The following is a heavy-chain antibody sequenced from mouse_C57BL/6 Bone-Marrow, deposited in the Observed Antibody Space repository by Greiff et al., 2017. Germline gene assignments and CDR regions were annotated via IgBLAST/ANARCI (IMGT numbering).Heavy chain of an antibody. CDR2: IDPSDSYT. V-gene: IGHV1-59*01. J-gene: IGHJ3*01. CDR3: ARTYYSNSRFAY. D-gene: IGHD2-5*01. CDR1: GYTFTSYW. Sequence: VQLQQPGAELVRPGTSVKLSCKASGYTFTSYWMHWVKQRPGQGLEWSGVIDPSDSYTNYNQKFKGKATLTVDTSSSTAYMQLSSLTSEDSAVYYCARTYYSNSRFAYWGQGTLVTVSA.